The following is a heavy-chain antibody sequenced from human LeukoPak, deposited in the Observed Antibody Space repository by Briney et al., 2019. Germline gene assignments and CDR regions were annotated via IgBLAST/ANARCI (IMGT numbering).Heavy chain of an antibody. CDR3: ARGSSKYYYYYMDV. Sequence: ASVKVSCKASGGTFSSYAISWVRQAPGQGLEWMGGIIPIFGTANYAQKFQGRVTITADESTSTAYMELSSLRSEDTAVYYRARGSSKYYYYYMDVWGKGTTVTVSS. J-gene: IGHJ6*03. V-gene: IGHV1-69*13. CDR1: GGTFSSYA. D-gene: IGHD2-2*01. CDR2: IIPIFGTA.